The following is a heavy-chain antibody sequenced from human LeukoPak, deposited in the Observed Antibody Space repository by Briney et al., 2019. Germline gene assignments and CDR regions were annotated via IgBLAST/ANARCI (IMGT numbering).Heavy chain of an antibody. CDR1: GYTFTGYF. D-gene: IGHD6-19*01. CDR2: INPDSGGT. J-gene: IGHJ4*02. CDR3: AKESRGWYFDY. Sequence: VSVKVSCKTSGYTFTGYFIHWARQAPGQGLEWMGWINPDSGGTNFAQKFQGRVTVSRDTSISTAYMELSRLRSDDTAVYYCAKESRGWYFDYWGQGTLVTVSS. V-gene: IGHV1-2*02.